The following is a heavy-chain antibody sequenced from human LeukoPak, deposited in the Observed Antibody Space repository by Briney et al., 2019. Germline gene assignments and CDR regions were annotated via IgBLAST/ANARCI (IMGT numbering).Heavy chain of an antibody. CDR1: GGSFSGYY. CDR2: INHSGST. Sequence: PSETLSLTCAVYGGSFSGYYWSWIRQPPGKGLEWIGEINHSGSTNYNPSLKSRVTISADTSKNQFSLKLSSVTAADTAVYYCARDRGRGLGRIAATGYFDYWGQGTLVTVSS. CDR3: ARDRGRGLGRIAATGYFDY. V-gene: IGHV4-34*01. D-gene: IGHD6-13*01. J-gene: IGHJ4*02.